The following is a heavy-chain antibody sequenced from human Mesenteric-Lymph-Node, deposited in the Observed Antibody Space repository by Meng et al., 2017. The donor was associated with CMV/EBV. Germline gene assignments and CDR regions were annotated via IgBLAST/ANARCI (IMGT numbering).Heavy chain of an antibody. CDR2: ISKDGNNK. D-gene: IGHD2-21*01. V-gene: IGHV3-30-3*01. CDR1: GFILTDYV. Sequence: GESLKISCAASGFILTDYVMHWVRQAPGKGLEWVAVISKDGNNKYYVDSVKGRFTISRDSSKNTVFLQMSSLRTEDTAIYYCTRVVANHDAFDIWGQGTMGTVSS. CDR3: TRVVANHDAFDI. J-gene: IGHJ3*02.